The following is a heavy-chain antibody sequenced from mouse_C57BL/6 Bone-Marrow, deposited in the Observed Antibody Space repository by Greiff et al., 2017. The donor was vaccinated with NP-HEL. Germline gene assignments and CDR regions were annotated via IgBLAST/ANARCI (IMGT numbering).Heavy chain of an antibody. CDR1: GYAFTNYL. Sequence: VQLQQSGAELVRPGTSVKVSCKASGYAFTNYLIEWVKQRPGQGLEWIGVINPGSGGTNYNEKFQGKATLTADKSSSTAYMQLSSLTSEDSAVYFCARSWYFDYWGQGTTLTVSS. J-gene: IGHJ2*01. CDR3: ARSWYFDY. V-gene: IGHV1-54*01. CDR2: INPGSGGT.